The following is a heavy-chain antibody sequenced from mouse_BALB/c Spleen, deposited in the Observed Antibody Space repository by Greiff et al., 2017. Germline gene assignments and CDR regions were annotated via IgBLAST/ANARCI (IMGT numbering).Heavy chain of an antibody. J-gene: IGHJ4*01. CDR3: ARGIRIYAMDY. D-gene: IGHD1-3*01. CDR1: GYSITSGYY. Sequence: EVQLQESGPGLVKPSQSLSLTCSVTGYSITSGYYWNWIRQFPGNKLEWMGYISYDGSNNYNPSLKNRISITRDTSKNQFFLKLNSVTTEDTATYYCARGIRIYAMDYWGQGTSVTVSS. CDR2: ISYDGSN. V-gene: IGHV3-6*02.